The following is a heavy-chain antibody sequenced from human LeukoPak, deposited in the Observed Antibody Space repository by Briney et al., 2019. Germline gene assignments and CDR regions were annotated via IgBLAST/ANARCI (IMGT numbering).Heavy chain of an antibody. D-gene: IGHD1-26*01. J-gene: IGHJ4*02. CDR1: GFSFSNYG. CDR3: ARSWDARLNFDY. V-gene: IGHV3-NL1*01. Sequence: GGSLRLSCAASGFSFSNYGMHWVRQAPGKGLEWVSVIYSGGNTYYADSVKGRFTISRDNSKNTVHLQMNDLRTEDTAVYYCARSWDARLNFDYWGQGTLVTVSS. CDR2: IYSGGNT.